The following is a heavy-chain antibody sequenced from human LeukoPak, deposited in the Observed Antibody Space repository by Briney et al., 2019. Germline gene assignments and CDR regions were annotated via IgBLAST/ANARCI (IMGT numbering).Heavy chain of an antibody. CDR1: GGSFSGYY. Sequence: SETLSLTWAVYGGSFSGYYWSWIRQPPGKGLEWIGEINHSGSTNYNPSLKSRVTISVDTSKNQFSLKLSSVTAADTAVYYCARDNVGSYYGSGGGDYGMDVWGQGTTVTVSS. D-gene: IGHD3-10*01. V-gene: IGHV4-34*01. CDR2: INHSGST. J-gene: IGHJ6*02. CDR3: ARDNVGSYYGSGGGDYGMDV.